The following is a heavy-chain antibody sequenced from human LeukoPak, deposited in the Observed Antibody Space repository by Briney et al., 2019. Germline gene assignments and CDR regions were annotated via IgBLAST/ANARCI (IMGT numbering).Heavy chain of an antibody. CDR2: IWNDGSYE. Sequence: GGSLRLSCAASGFIFSNYGMHWVRQAPGRGLEWVAVIWNDGSYEHYTDSVQGRFTISRDNSKNTLFLQLNSLRPEDTAVYYCAKPTWGSGSFLIDFWGQGTLVTVSS. V-gene: IGHV3-33*06. D-gene: IGHD1-26*01. J-gene: IGHJ4*02. CDR3: AKPTWGSGSFLIDF. CDR1: GFIFSNYG.